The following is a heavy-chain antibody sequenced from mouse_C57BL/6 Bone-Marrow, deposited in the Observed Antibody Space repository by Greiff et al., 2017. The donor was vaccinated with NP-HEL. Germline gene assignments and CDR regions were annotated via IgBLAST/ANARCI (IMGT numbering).Heavy chain of an antibody. CDR3: ARSRAFDY. CDR1: GYTFTSYW. J-gene: IGHJ2*01. V-gene: IGHV1-61*01. CDR2: IYPSDSET. Sequence: QVQLQQPGAELVRPGSSVKLSCKASGYTFTSYWMDWVKQRPGQGLEWIGNIYPSDSETHYNQKFKDKATLTVDKSSSTAYMQLSSRTSEDSAVYYCARSRAFDYWGQGTTLTVSS.